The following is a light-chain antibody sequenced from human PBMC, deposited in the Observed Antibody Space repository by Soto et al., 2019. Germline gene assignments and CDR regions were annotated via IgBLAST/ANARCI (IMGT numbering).Light chain of an antibody. CDR3: KQYYSPPPLP. J-gene: IGKJ4*01. CDR2: WAS. V-gene: IGKV4-1*01. CDR1: QSLLFSSNNRNH. Sequence: DIVMTQSPEFLAVSLGERATINCKSSQSLLFSSNNRNHLAWYQQKPGQPPRLIISWASSRESGVPDRISGSGSGTDFTLTISSLQAEDVAVYYCKQYYSPPPLPFGGGTKVEIK.